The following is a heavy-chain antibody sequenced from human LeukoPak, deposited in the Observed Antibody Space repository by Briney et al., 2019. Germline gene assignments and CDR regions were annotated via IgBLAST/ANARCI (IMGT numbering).Heavy chain of an antibody. D-gene: IGHD3-10*01. Sequence: GASVKVSCKASGYTFTSYDINWVRQATGQGLEWMGWMNPNSGNTGYAQKFQGRVTMTRNTSISTAYMELSSLRSEDTAVYYCARRSMVRYAFAFWGQGTMVTVSS. V-gene: IGHV1-8*01. J-gene: IGHJ3*01. CDR1: GYTFTSYD. CDR3: ARRSMVRYAFAF. CDR2: MNPNSGNT.